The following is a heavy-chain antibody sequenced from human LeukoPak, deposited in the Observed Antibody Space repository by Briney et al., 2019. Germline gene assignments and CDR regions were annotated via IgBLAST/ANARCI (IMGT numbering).Heavy chain of an antibody. Sequence: SQTLSLTCTVSGGSISSGSYYWSWIRQPAGKGLEWIGRIYTSGSTNYNPSLKSRVTMSVDTSKNQFSLKLSSVTAADTAVYYCARDHYYDSSGYLRPDAFDIWGQGTMVTVSS. CDR2: IYTSGST. CDR3: ARDHYYDSSGYLRPDAFDI. V-gene: IGHV4-61*02. J-gene: IGHJ3*02. CDR1: GGSISSGSYY. D-gene: IGHD3-22*01.